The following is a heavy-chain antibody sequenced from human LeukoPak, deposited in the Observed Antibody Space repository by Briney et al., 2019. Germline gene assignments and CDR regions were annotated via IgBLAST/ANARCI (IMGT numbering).Heavy chain of an antibody. V-gene: IGHV3-11*01. J-gene: IGHJ4*02. D-gene: IGHD2-2*01. CDR2: ISRGSGSTR. Sequence: PGGSLRLSCAASGFTFSDFYMSWFRQVPGKRLEAVAYISRGSGSTRYYTDSARGRFTISRDNGENAVYLQMNSLRTDDTAVYYCVRYAPVDHWGRGALVTVSS. CDR3: VRYAPVDH. CDR1: GFTFSDFY.